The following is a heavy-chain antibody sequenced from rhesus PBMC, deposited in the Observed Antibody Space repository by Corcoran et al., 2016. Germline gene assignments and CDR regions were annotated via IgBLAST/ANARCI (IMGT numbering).Heavy chain of an antibody. CDR2: IDGNIAGT. CDR1: GGSISSGYYY. J-gene: IGHJ4*01. CDR3: ARQGYWGDYAGY. V-gene: IGHV4S17*01. Sequence: VQLQESGPGLVKPSETLSLTCAVSGGSISSGYYYWSWIRQPPGKGLEWIGNIDGNIAGTNYNPSLQSRVTISKDPAKNQCSLKLSSVTAADTAVYYCARQGYWGDYAGYWGQGVLVTFSS. D-gene: IGHD3-34*01.